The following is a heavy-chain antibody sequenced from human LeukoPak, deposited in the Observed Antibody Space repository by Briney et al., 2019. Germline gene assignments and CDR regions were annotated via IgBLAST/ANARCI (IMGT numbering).Heavy chain of an antibody. CDR1: GYSFIGYY. CDR3: ARVGSGWYVSDY. V-gene: IGHV1-2*02. Sequence: ASVKVSCEASGYSFIGYYMHWVRQAPGQGLEWMGWINPNSGGTNYAQKFQSRVTMTRDTSISTAYMELSRLRSDDTAVYYCARVGSGWYVSDYWGQGTLVTVSS. J-gene: IGHJ4*02. D-gene: IGHD6-13*01. CDR2: INPNSGGT.